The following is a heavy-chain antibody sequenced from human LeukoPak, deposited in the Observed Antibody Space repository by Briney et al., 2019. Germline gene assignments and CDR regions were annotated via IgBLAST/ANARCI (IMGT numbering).Heavy chain of an antibody. CDR1: GGSISSSTYY. D-gene: IGHD2-2*01. V-gene: IGHV4-39*01. J-gene: IGHJ5*02. CDR2: IYYGGST. Sequence: SETLSLTCTVSGGSISSSTYYWGWIRQPPGKGLEWIGSIYYGGSTYYSPSLKSRVTISVDTSKNQFSLKLSSVTAADTAVYYCARSDCSSTSCYSPALAWFDPWGQGTLVTVSS. CDR3: ARSDCSSTSCYSPALAWFDP.